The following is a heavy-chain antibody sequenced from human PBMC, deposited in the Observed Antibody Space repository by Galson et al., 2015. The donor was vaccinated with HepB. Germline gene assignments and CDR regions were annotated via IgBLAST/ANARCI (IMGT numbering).Heavy chain of an antibody. D-gene: IGHD4/OR15-4a*01. CDR3: AQETSVPTTPVYGY. J-gene: IGHJ4*02. CDR1: GFTLSSYA. Sequence: SLRLSCAASGFTLSSYAMSWVRQTPGKGLDWVSAIGGRGPSTSYAYSVKGRFTISRDNSKNTLYLQMNRLRVEDTAVYYCAQETSVPTTPVYGYWGQGTLVTVSS. V-gene: IGHV3-23*01. CDR2: IGGRGPST.